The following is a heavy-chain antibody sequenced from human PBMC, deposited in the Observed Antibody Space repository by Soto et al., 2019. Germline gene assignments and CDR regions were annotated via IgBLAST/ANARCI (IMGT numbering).Heavy chain of an antibody. V-gene: IGHV4-31*03. CDR3: ATYYYGSGKPALVYFDY. D-gene: IGHD3-10*01. CDR2: IYYSGST. CDR1: GGSISSGGYY. Sequence: SETLSLTCTVSGGSISSGGYYWSWIRQHPGKGLEWIGYIYYSGSTYYNPSLKSRVTISVDTSKNQFSLKLSSVTAADTAVYYCATYYYGSGKPALVYFDYWGHGTLVTVSS. J-gene: IGHJ4*01.